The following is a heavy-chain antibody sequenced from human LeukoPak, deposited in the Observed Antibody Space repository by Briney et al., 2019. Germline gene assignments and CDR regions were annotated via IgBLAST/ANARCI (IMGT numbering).Heavy chain of an antibody. D-gene: IGHD5-12*01. Sequence: ASVKVSCKASGYTFTSYGTNWVRQATGQGLEWMGWMNPNSGNTGYAQKFQGRATMTRNTSISTAYMELSSLRSEDTAVYYCARGRVKRGYSGYDYDYWGQGTLVTVSS. CDR3: ARGRVKRGYSGYDYDY. CDR2: MNPNSGNT. V-gene: IGHV1-8*02. CDR1: GYTFTSYG. J-gene: IGHJ4*02.